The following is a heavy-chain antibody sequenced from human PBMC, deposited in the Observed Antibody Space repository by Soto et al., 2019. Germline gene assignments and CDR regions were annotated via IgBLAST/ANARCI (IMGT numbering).Heavy chain of an antibody. D-gene: IGHD1-20*01. CDR3: ARASITVYYYYMDV. CDR2: IGTAGDT. V-gene: IGHV3-13*01. J-gene: IGHJ6*03. CDR1: GFTFSSYD. Sequence: GGSLRLSCAASGFTFSSYDMHWVRQATGKGLEWVSAIGTAGDTYCPGSVKGRFTISRENAKNSLYLQMNSLRAGDTAVYYCARASITVYYYYMDVWGKGTTVTVSS.